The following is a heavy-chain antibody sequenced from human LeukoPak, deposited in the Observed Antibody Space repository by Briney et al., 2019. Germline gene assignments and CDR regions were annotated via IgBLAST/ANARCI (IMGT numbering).Heavy chain of an antibody. V-gene: IGHV3-23*01. Sequence: GGSLRLSCAASGFTFSSYAMSWVRQAPGKGLEWVSAISGSGGSTYYADSVKGRFTISRDNSKNTLYLQMGSLRAADMAVYYCARAATVLLWFGELLSLDYWGQGTLVTVSS. CDR2: ISGSGGST. D-gene: IGHD3-10*01. CDR3: ARAATVLLWFGELLSLDY. J-gene: IGHJ4*02. CDR1: GFTFSSYA.